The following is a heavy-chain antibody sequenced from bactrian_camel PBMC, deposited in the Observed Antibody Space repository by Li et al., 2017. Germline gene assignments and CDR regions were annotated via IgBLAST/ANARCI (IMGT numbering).Heavy chain of an antibody. V-gene: IGHV3S42*01. CDR2: ISSGGSNT. Sequence: VQLVESGGGLVQPGGSLRLSCAASAASRFTFSNLAMSWLRQAPGKGLDWVAGISSGGSNTKYADSAKCRFTVSVDNAQNTLYLQMNSLKPEDTAMYYCAASLGRTYCHAAFFLTRARPNFGYMGQGTQVTVS. J-gene: IGHJ4*01. CDR1: AASRFTFSNLA. D-gene: IGHD5*01.